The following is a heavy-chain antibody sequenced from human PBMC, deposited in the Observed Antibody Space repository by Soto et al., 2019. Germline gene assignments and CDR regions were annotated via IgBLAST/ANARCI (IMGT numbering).Heavy chain of an antibody. CDR2: INPATGAA. CDR3: ARGGGVGVAGSAAFDM. Sequence: QLHLVQSGAVVKKPGASVTVSCSASGYPVTAYYMHWVRQAPGRGLEWMGGINPATGAAKYTQTFRGRVTRPRATSTGTVFRELSGLKSEATAVFSCARGGGVGVAGSAAFDMWGQGTLVTVSS. V-gene: IGHV1-2*02. D-gene: IGHD3-3*01. CDR1: GYPVTAYY. J-gene: IGHJ3*02.